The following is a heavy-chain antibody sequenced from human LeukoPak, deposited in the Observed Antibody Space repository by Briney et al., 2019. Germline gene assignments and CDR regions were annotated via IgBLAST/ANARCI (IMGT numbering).Heavy chain of an antibody. V-gene: IGHV3-74*03. D-gene: IGHD6-6*01. J-gene: IGHJ2*01. CDR3: ARDARRHRYFAL. CDR1: GFTFIDFW. CDR2: ISGDATRI. Sequence: GGSLRLSCVASGFTFIDFWMHWFRQVPGKGLMWLARISGDATRITYADSVEGRFTISRDTAKKTLYLQMTHLKADDTAMYLCARDARRHRYFALWGRGTLVTVTS.